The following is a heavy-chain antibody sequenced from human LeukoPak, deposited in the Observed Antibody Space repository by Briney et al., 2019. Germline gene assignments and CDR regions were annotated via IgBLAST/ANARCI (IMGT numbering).Heavy chain of an antibody. V-gene: IGHV3-23*01. CDR2: ISDSGGST. J-gene: IGHJ4*02. Sequence: GRSLRLSCAVSGITLSNYGMSWVRQAPGKGLEWVAGISDSGGSTNYADSVKGRFTISRDNPKNTLYLQMNSLRAEDTAVYFCAKRGVVIRVILVGFHKEAYYFDSWGQGALVTVSS. D-gene: IGHD3-22*01. CDR1: GITLSNYG. CDR3: AKRGVVIRVILVGFHKEAYYFDS.